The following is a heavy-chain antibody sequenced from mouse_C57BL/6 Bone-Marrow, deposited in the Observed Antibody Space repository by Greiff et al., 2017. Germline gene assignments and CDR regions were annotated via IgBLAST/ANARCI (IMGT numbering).Heavy chain of an antibody. D-gene: IGHD2-1*01. Sequence: VQLQQSGAELVRPGASVKLSCTASGFNIKDDYMPWVKQRPEQGLEWIGWIDPENGDTEYASKFQGKATIPADTSSNTAYLQLSSLTSEDTAVYYCTHYYGNSYGMDYWGQGTSFTVSS. V-gene: IGHV14-4*01. CDR3: THYYGNSYGMDY. CDR2: IDPENGDT. J-gene: IGHJ4*01. CDR1: GFNIKDDY.